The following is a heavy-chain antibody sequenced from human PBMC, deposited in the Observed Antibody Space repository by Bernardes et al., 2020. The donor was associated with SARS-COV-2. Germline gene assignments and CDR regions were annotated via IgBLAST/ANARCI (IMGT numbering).Heavy chain of an antibody. V-gene: IGHV4-28*01. CDR1: GDSISSKNW. CDR2: IYYSGST. D-gene: IGHD6-13*01. CDR3: ARSGTGAAAGNFDY. Sequence: SETLSLTCAVSGDSISSKNWWGCIRQPPGKGLEWIGYIYYSGSTNYNPSLQSRVTMSVDTSKNQFSLKLGSVTAVDTAVYFCARSGTGAAAGNFDYWGQGILVTVSS. J-gene: IGHJ4*02.